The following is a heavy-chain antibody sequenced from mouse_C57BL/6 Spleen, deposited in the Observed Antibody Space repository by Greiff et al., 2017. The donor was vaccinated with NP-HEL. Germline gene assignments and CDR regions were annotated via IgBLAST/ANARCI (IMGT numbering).Heavy chain of an antibody. CDR3: ARGGPLRGFAD. Sequence: QVQLQQPGAELARPGSSVTLSCKASGYTFTSYWLDWVQQRPGQGLEWIGNIYPSDSETHDNHKLKDNATLAVDKSSSSAYMQLGSLAAEDSAVYDCARGGPLRGFADWGQGTLVTVSA. CDR1: GYTFTSYW. D-gene: IGHD1-1*01. V-gene: IGHV1-61*01. J-gene: IGHJ3*01. CDR2: IYPSDSET.